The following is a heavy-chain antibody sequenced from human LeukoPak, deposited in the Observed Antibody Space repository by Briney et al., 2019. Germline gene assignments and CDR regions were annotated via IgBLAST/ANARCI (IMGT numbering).Heavy chain of an antibody. CDR2: IYYSGST. D-gene: IGHD3-22*01. Sequence: PSQTLSLTCTVSGGSISSGDYYWSWIRQPPGKGLEWIGYIYYSGSTYYNPSLKSRVTISVDTSKNQFSLKLSSVTAADTAVYYCARVIRDSSGYSFDYWGQGTLVTVSS. J-gene: IGHJ4*02. CDR1: GGSISSGDYY. CDR3: ARVIRDSSGYSFDY. V-gene: IGHV4-30-4*01.